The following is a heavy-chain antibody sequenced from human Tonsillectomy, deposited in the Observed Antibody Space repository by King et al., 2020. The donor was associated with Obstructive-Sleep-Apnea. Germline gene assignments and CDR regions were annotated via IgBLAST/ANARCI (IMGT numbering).Heavy chain of an antibody. D-gene: IGHD3-10*01. CDR3: ARDGSSTPGEYYFDY. Sequence: VQLVESGAEVKKPGASVKVSCKASGYSFTAYGISWVRQAPGQGLEWMGWIGTYHGNTNYAQNFQGRVTMTTDTSTSTVYMELRSLRSDDTAVYYCARDGSSTPGEYYFDYWGQGTLVSVSS. CDR2: IGTYHGNT. V-gene: IGHV1-18*01. CDR1: GYSFTAYG. J-gene: IGHJ4*02.